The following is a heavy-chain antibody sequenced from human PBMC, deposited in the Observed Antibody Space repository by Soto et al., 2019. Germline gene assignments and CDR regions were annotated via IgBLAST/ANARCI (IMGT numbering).Heavy chain of an antibody. CDR2: INPNSGGT. J-gene: IGHJ6*02. V-gene: IGHV1-2*04. CDR3: ARVGYYGSGSYPLTGYYYYGMDV. Sequence: VASVKVSCKASGYTFTGYYMHWVRQAPGQGLEWMGWINPNSGGTNYAQKFQGWVTMTTDTSTSTAYMELRSLRSDDTAVYYCARVGYYGSGSYPLTGYYYYGMDVWGQGTTVTVSS. D-gene: IGHD3-10*01. CDR1: GYTFTGYY.